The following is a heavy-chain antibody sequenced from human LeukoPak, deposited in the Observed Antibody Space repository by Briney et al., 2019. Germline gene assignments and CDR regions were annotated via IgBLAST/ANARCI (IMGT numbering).Heavy chain of an antibody. V-gene: IGHV1-3*01. CDR3: AKMGPAAMNYFDY. CDR1: GYTFTSYA. Sequence: PLASVKVSCKASGYTFTSYAIHWVRQAPGQRLEWMGWINAGNGNTKYSQKFQGRVTITRNTSISTAYMELSSLRSEDTAVYYCAKMGPAAMNYFDYWGQGTLVTVSS. D-gene: IGHD2-2*01. J-gene: IGHJ4*02. CDR2: INAGNGNT.